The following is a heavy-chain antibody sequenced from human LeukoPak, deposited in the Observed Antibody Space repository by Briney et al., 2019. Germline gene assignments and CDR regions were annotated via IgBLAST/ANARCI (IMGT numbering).Heavy chain of an antibody. CDR2: ISTNGVT. J-gene: IGHJ4*02. D-gene: IGHD1-7*01. CDR1: GGSISSYY. V-gene: IGHV4-4*07. Sequence: SETLSLTXIVSGGSISSYYWSYIRQPVGKGLEWIGRISTNGVTNYNPSLKSRVTMSLDTSKNQFSLKLTSATAADTAVYYRAREESAKVGTMIYWGQGTLVTVSS. CDR3: AREESAKVGTMIY.